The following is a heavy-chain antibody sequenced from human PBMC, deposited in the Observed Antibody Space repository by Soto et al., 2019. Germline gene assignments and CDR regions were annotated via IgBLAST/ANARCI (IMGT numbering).Heavy chain of an antibody. D-gene: IGHD6-19*01. CDR3: ARDVMSVAGSADY. J-gene: IGHJ4*02. Sequence: XASLRLSCAASAFTVRSNYMSWVRQAPGKGLEWVSTISSDGGTYYTDSVKGRFAISRDNSKNTLYLQMNSLTAEDTAVYYCARDVMSVAGSADYWGQGTLVTVSS. CDR2: ISSDGGT. CDR1: AFTVRSNY. V-gene: IGHV3-53*01.